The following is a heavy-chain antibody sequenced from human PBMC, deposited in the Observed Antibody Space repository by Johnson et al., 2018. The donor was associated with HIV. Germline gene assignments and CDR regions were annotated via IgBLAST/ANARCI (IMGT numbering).Heavy chain of an antibody. J-gene: IGHJ3*02. CDR1: GFTFSSYG. CDR2: IRYDGSNK. D-gene: IGHD3-22*01. Sequence: QVQLVESGGGVVQHGGSLRLSCAASGFTFSSYGMHWVRQAPGKGMEWVAFIRYDGSNKYYADSVKGRFTISRDNSKNTLYLQMSSLRAEDTAVYYCARGARRITMIVVVNKAFDIWGQGTMVNVSS. CDR3: ARGARRITMIVVVNKAFDI. V-gene: IGHV3-30*02.